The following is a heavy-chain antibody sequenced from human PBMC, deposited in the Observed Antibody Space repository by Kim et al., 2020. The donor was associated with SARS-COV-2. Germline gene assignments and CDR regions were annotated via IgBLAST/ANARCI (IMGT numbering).Heavy chain of an antibody. J-gene: IGHJ4*02. CDR2: GGST. CDR3: ARDVGLGY. Sequence: GGSTYYADSVKGRFTISRDNSKNTLYLQMNSLRAEDTAVYYCARDVGLGYWGQGTLVTVSS. D-gene: IGHD1-26*01. V-gene: IGHV3-53*01.